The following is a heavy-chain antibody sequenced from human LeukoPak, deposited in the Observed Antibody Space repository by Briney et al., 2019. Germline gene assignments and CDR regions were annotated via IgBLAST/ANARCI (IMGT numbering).Heavy chain of an antibody. J-gene: IGHJ4*02. CDR3: VSPRGFSYGYFDY. Sequence: SETLSLTCTVSGGSISSSSAYWGWIRQPPGKWLEWIGSIYYSKNTYYNPSLKSRVTISADTSKNQFSLTLGSVSATDTAVYYCVSPRGFSYGYFDYRGQGTLVTVSS. CDR2: IYYSKNT. CDR1: GGSISSSSAY. D-gene: IGHD5-18*01. V-gene: IGHV4-39*01.